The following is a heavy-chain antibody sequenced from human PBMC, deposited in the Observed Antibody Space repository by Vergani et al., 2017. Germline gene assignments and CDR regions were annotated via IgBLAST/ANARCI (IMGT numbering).Heavy chain of an antibody. Sequence: QVQLQQSGPGLVKPSQTLSLTCAISGDSVSSNSAAWNWIRQSPSRGLEWLGRTYYRSKWYNDYAVSVKSRITINPDTSTNQFSLQLNSVTPEDTAVYYCARTPLLGYCSSTSCYTNAFDIWGQGTMVTVSS. CDR1: GDSVSSNSAA. J-gene: IGHJ3*02. V-gene: IGHV6-1*01. CDR2: TYYRSKWYN. CDR3: ARTPLLGYCSSTSCYTNAFDI. D-gene: IGHD2-2*02.